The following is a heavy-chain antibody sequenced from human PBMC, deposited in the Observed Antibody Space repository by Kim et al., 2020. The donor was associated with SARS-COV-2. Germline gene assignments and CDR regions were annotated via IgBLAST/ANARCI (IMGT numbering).Heavy chain of an antibody. CDR2: IHQSGST. J-gene: IGHJ4*02. D-gene: IGHD6-6*01. Sequence: SETLSLTCAVYGGSFSDYYYNWIRQPPGKGLEWIGEIHQSGSTKYNPSLKSRVTISLDTSKNQFSLKLSSVTAADTSLYYCLRGTLAPRLQYWGKGALVT. CDR3: LRGTLAPRLQY. V-gene: IGHV4-34*01. CDR1: GGSFSDYY.